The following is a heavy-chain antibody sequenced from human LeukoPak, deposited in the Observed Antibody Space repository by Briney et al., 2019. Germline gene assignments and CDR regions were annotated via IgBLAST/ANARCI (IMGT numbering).Heavy chain of an antibody. CDR3: ARVPGTAYYDTSGPSPYYFDY. CDR2: INHSGST. CDR1: VGSFSCNY. J-gene: IGHJ4*02. D-gene: IGHD3-22*01. Sequence: PSETLSLTCAVSVGSFSCNYWSWIRQPPGKGLEWIGEINHSGSTNYNPSLKSRVTISVDTSKSQFSQKLSSVTAADTAVYYCARVPGTAYYDTSGPSPYYFDYWGQGTMVTVSS. V-gene: IGHV4-34*01.